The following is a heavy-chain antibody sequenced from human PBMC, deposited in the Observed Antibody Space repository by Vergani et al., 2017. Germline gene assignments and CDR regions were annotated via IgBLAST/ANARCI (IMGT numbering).Heavy chain of an antibody. D-gene: IGHD1-20*01. J-gene: IGHJ6*02. V-gene: IGHV3-11*06. CDR2: ISSSSSYT. Sequence: QVQLVESGGGLVKPGGSLRLSCAASGFTLSDYYMSWIRQAPGKGLEWVSYISSSSSYTNYADSVKGRFTISRDNAKNSLYLQMNSLRAEDTAVYYCAKDQITGILDYYYGMDVWGQGTTVTVSS. CDR1: GFTLSDYY. CDR3: AKDQITGILDYYYGMDV.